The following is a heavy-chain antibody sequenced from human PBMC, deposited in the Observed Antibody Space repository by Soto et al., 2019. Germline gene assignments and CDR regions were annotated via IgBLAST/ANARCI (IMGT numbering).Heavy chain of an antibody. J-gene: IGHJ4*02. CDR3: AREATNNPSYFDY. CDR2: ISAYNGNT. CDR1: VYSFTSYG. V-gene: IGHV1-18*01. Sequence: SMTVSFQCCVYSFTSYGSSWVRQAPGQGLEWMGWISAYNGNTNYAQKLQGRVTMTTDTSTSTAYMELRSLRSDDTAVYYCAREATNNPSYFDYWGQGTLVTVSS. D-gene: IGHD5-12*01.